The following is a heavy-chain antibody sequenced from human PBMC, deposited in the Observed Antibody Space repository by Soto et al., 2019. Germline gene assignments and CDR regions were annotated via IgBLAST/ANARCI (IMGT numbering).Heavy chain of an antibody. CDR2: IYYSGST. V-gene: IGHV4-59*01. Sequence: SETLSLTCTVSGGSISSYYWSWIRQPPGKGLEWIGYIYYSGSTNYNPSLKSRVTISVDTSKNQFSLKLSSVTAADTAVYYCAQTRPDTATYYFDYWGQGTLVTVSS. CDR1: GGSISSYY. CDR3: AQTRPDTATYYFDY. J-gene: IGHJ4*02. D-gene: IGHD5-18*01.